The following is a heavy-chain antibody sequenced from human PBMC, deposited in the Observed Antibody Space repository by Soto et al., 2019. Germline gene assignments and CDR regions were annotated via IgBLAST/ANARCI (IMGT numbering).Heavy chain of an antibody. Sequence: EVQLVESGGGLVQPGGSLRLSCAASGFTFSSYSMNWVRQAPGKGLEWVSYISSSSSTIYYADSVKGRFTISRDNAKNSLYLQMNSLRAEDTAVYYCARGPQSITIFGVVPKSYYYYYYMDVWGKGTTVTVSS. J-gene: IGHJ6*03. D-gene: IGHD3-3*01. CDR3: ARGPQSITIFGVVPKSYYYYYYMDV. V-gene: IGHV3-48*01. CDR2: ISSSSSTI. CDR1: GFTFSSYS.